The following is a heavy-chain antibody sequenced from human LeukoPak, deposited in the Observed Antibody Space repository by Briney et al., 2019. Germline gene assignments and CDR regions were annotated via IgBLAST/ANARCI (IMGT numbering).Heavy chain of an antibody. J-gene: IGHJ6*03. V-gene: IGHV1-69*02. D-gene: IGHD6-13*01. Sequence: ASVKVSCKASEGTFSSYTVSWVRQAPGQGLEWTGRIVPVLDMTDYAQKLQGRVTITADRSTSTVYMELNSLTSEDTAMYYCARSAQGSSWTINYSYLYMDVWGKGTTVTVS. CDR1: EGTFSSYT. CDR3: ARSAQGSSWTINYSYLYMDV. CDR2: IVPVLDMT.